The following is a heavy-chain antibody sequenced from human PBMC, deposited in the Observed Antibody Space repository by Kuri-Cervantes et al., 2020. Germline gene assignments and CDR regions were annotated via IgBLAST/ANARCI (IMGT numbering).Heavy chain of an antibody. CDR1: GGSISSGGYY. D-gene: IGHD2-2*01. V-gene: IGHV4-31*03. CDR3: ARVPIVVVPAAPEYNWFDP. CDR2: IYYSGST. J-gene: IGHJ5*02. Sequence: LRLSCTVSGGSISSGGYYWSWIRQHPGKGLEWIGYIYYSGSTYYSPSLKSRVTISVDTSKNQFSLKLSSVTAADTAVYYCARVPIVVVPAAPEYNWFDPWGQGTLVTVSS.